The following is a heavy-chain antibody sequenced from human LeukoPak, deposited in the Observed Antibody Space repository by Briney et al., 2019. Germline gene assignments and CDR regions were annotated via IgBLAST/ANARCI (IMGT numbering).Heavy chain of an antibody. V-gene: IGHV4-59*01. Sequence: PSETLSLTCTVSGGSSSSYYWSWIRQPPGKGLEWIGYIYDSGSTKHNPSLKSRVTISVDTSNNQFSLKLSSVTAADTAVYYCARLYDSSTYTNWLDPWGQGTLVTVSS. D-gene: IGHD3-22*01. J-gene: IGHJ5*02. CDR1: GGSSSSYY. CDR3: ARLYDSSTYTNWLDP. CDR2: IYDSGST.